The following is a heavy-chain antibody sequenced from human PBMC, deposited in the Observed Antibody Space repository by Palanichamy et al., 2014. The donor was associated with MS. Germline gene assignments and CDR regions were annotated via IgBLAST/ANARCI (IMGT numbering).Heavy chain of an antibody. CDR3: ARDWYGGPTDY. CDR2: IFYSGST. J-gene: IGHJ4*02. D-gene: IGHD4-23*01. CDR1: GGSISSSTYY. Sequence: QLLLQESGPGLVKPSETLSLTCTVSGGSISSSTYYWGWIRQPPGKGLEWIGSIFYSGSTYYNPSLKSRVTISVDTSNNQFSVKLTSVTAADTAVYYCARDWYGGPTDYRGQGTLVTVTS. V-gene: IGHV4-39*02.